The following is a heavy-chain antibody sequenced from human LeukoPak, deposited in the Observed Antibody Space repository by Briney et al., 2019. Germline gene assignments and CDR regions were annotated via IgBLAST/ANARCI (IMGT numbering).Heavy chain of an antibody. CDR2: IYTSGST. V-gene: IGHV4-4*07. D-gene: IGHD2-2*01. J-gene: IGHJ3*02. Sequence: SETLSLTCTVSGGSISSYYWSWIRQPAGKGLEWIGRIYTSGSTNYNPSLKRRGTMSVDPSKNQFSMKLSSVTAADTAVYYCARGGGGYCSSTSCMGFIYDAFDIWGQGTMVTVSS. CDR1: GGSISSYY. CDR3: ARGGGGYCSSTSCMGFIYDAFDI.